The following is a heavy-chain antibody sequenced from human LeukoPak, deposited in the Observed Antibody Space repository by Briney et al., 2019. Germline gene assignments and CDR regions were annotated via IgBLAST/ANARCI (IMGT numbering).Heavy chain of an antibody. CDR3: ARTKGHLDL. J-gene: IGHJ2*01. D-gene: IGHD2-8*01. V-gene: IGHV6-1*01. Sequence: SQTLSLTCAISGDSFSSNSAAWNWLRQSPSRGLEWLGRTYYRSRWYKEYAQSVKSRITIDPDTSKNQFSLQLNSVTPEDAAVYYCARTKGHLDLWGRGTLVTVSS. CDR1: GDSFSSNSAA. CDR2: TYYRSRWYK.